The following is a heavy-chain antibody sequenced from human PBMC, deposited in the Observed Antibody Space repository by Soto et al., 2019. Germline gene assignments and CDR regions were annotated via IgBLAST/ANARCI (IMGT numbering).Heavy chain of an antibody. CDR3: AKEPNSSGWPYYFDY. V-gene: IGHV3-23*01. D-gene: IGHD6-19*01. Sequence: GGSLRLSCAASGFTFSSYAMGWVRQAPGKGLEWVSAISGSGGSTYYADSVKGRFTISRDNSKNTLYLQMNSLRAEDTAVYYCAKEPNSSGWPYYFDYWGQGTLVTVSS. CDR2: ISGSGGST. J-gene: IGHJ4*02. CDR1: GFTFSSYA.